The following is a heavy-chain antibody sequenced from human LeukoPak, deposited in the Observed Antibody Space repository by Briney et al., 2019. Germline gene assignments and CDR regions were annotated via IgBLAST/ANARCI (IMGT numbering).Heavy chain of an antibody. Sequence: PSETLSLTCTVSGGSVSSSDYYWGWIRQPPGKGLEWIGSINYSGNTYYNPSLKNRVTISVDTSKNQFCLKLSSVTAADTAVYYCAKSLSTAGLRWGQGTLVTVSS. V-gene: IGHV4-39*01. CDR1: GGSVSSSDYY. CDR2: INYSGNT. D-gene: IGHD3/OR15-3a*01. CDR3: AKSLSTAGLR. J-gene: IGHJ4*02.